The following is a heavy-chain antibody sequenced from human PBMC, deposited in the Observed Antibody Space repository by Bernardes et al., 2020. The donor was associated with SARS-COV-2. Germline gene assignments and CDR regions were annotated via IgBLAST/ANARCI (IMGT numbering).Heavy chain of an antibody. CDR2: IYYSGST. J-gene: IGHJ6*02. D-gene: IGHD1-1*01. CDR1: GGSISSYY. Sequence: SETLSLTCTVSGGSISSYYWSWIRQPPGQGLEWIGYIYYSGSTNYNSSPKSRVTISVDTSKNQFSLKLSPVTAADTAVYYCSRDHNPGTTFYYYYYGMDVWGQGTTVTVSS. CDR3: SRDHNPGTTFYYYYYGMDV. V-gene: IGHV4-59*01.